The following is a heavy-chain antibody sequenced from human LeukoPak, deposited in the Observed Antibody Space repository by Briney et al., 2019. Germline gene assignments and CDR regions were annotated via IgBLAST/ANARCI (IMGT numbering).Heavy chain of an antibody. CDR3: ARAASGSYYPRSWFDP. CDR1: GYTFTTYA. V-gene: IGHV7-4-1*02. Sequence: ASVKVSCKASGYTFTTYAMNWVRQAPGQGLEWMGWINTNTGNPTYAQGFTGRFVFSLDTSVNTAYLQISSLKAEDTAVYYCARAASGSYYPRSWFDPWGQGTLVTVSS. J-gene: IGHJ5*02. CDR2: INTNTGNP. D-gene: IGHD1-26*01.